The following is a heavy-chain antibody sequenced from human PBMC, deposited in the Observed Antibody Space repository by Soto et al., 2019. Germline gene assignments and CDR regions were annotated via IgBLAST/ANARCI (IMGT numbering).Heavy chain of an antibody. Sequence: PGGSLRLSCAASGFRFNEFYMTWIRQAPGKGLEWVAYISNSDSNIQYADSVRGRFTISRDNAKNSLYLQMDSLRVEDTAVYYCARDDCSGGSCYYYYYYMDVWGKGTTVTVSS. J-gene: IGHJ6*03. CDR3: ARDDCSGGSCYYYYYYMDV. CDR1: GFRFNEFY. V-gene: IGHV3-11*01. D-gene: IGHD2-15*01. CDR2: ISNSDSNI.